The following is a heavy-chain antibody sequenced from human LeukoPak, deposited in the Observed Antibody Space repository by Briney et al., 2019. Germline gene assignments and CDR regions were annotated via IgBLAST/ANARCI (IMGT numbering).Heavy chain of an antibody. CDR3: ARGPYYYGSGLLLGGDYGMDV. V-gene: IGHV3-64*01. CDR1: GFTFSSYA. Sequence: GGSLRLSCAASGFTFSSYAMHWVRQAPGKGLEYVSAISSNGGSTYYANSVKGRFTISRDNAKNSRYLQMNSLRAEDTAVYYCARGPYYYGSGLLLGGDYGMDVWGQGTTVTVSS. CDR2: ISSNGGST. D-gene: IGHD3-10*01. J-gene: IGHJ6*02.